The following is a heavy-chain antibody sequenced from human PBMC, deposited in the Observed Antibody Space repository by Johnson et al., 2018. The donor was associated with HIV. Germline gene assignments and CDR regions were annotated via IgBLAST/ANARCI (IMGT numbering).Heavy chain of an antibody. CDR2: IKQDGREK. D-gene: IGHD4-17*01. J-gene: IGHJ3*02. V-gene: IGHV3-7*01. CDR3: ARAEWGTTVTGSGAFDI. Sequence: VQLVESGGGVARPGGSLRLSCAASGFTFGDYAMSWVRQVPGKGLEWVANIKQDGREKYYVDSVKGRIPISRDNAKNSLYLQMNSLRAEDTAVYYCARAEWGTTVTGSGAFDIWGQGTVVTVSS. CDR1: GFTFGDYA.